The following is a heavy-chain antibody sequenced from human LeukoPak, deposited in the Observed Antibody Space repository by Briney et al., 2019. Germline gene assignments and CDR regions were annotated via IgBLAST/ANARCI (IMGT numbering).Heavy chain of an antibody. CDR2: IYYSGST. J-gene: IGHJ4*02. CDR3: ARGSGSQFDY. CDR1: GGPISSYY. V-gene: IGHV4-59*01. Sequence: SETLSLTCTVSGGPISSYYWSWIRQPPGKGLEWIGYIYYSGSTNYNPSLQSRVTISVDTSKNQFSLKLSSVTAADTAVYYCARGSGSQFDYWGQGTLVTVSS. D-gene: IGHD1-26*01.